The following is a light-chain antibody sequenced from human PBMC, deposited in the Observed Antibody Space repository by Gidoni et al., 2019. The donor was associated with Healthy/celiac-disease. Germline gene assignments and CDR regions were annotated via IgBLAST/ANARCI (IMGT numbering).Light chain of an antibody. CDR3: QQYGSSPSLT. V-gene: IGKV3-20*01. Sequence: EIVLTQSPGTLSLSPGERATLSCRASQSVSSGYLAWYQQKPGQAPRLLIYGASSRATGIPDRFSGSESGTDFTLTISRLEPEDFAVYYCQQYGSSPSLTFGGGTKVEIK. CDR1: QSVSSGY. CDR2: GAS. J-gene: IGKJ4*01.